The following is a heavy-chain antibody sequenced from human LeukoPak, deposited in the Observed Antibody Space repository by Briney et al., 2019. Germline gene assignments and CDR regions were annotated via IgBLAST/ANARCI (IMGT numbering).Heavy chain of an antibody. CDR1: GGSFSGYY. D-gene: IGHD4-17*01. Sequence: SETLSLTCAVYGGSFSGYYWSWIRQPPGKGLEWIGEINHSGSTNYNPSLKSRVTISVDTSKNQFSLKLSSVTAADTVVYYCARGLRHYGMDVWGQGTTVTVSS. CDR2: INHSGST. CDR3: ARGLRHYGMDV. V-gene: IGHV4-34*01. J-gene: IGHJ6*02.